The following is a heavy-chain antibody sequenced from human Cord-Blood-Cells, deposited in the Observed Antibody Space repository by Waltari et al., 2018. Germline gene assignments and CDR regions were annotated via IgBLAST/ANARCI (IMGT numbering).Heavy chain of an antibody. CDR1: YY. D-gene: IGHD2-2*01. J-gene: IGHJ4*02. CDR3: ARHFGRNIVVVPAAIDY. Sequence: YYWGWIRQPPGKGLEWIGSIYYSGSTYYNPSLKSRVTISVDTSKNQFSLKLSSVTAADTAVYYCARHFGRNIVVVPAAIDYWGQGTLVTVSS. V-gene: IGHV4-39*01. CDR2: IYYSGST.